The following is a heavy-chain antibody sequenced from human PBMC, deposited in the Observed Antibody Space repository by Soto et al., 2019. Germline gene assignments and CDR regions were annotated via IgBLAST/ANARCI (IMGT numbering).Heavy chain of an antibody. CDR2: IYPGDSDT. J-gene: IGHJ3*02. CDR3: ARGYCTNGVCPSFDI. D-gene: IGHD2-8*01. V-gene: IGHV5-51*01. CDR1: GYSFTSYW. Sequence: GESLKISCKGSGYSFTSYWIGWVRQMPGKGLEWMGIIYPGDSDTRYSPSFQGQVTISADKSISTAYLQWSSLKASDTAMYYCARGYCTNGVCPSFDIWGQGTMVTVSS.